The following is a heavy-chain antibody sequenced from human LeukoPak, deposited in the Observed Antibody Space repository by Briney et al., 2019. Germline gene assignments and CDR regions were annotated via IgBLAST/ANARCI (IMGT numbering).Heavy chain of an antibody. CDR2: IRQDGSEK. J-gene: IGHJ5*02. CDR3: ARRYSSSWSGFDP. CDR1: GFTISNSW. V-gene: IGHV3-7*04. Sequence: GGSLRLSCEGSGFTISNSWMSWVRQAPGKGLEWVANIRQDGSEKYYVDSVKGRFTISRDNAKNSLYLQMNSLRGEGTAVYYCARRYSSSWSGFDPWGQGTLVTVSS. D-gene: IGHD6-13*01.